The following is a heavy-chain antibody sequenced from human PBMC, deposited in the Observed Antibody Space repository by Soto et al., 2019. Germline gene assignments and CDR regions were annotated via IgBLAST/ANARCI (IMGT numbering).Heavy chain of an antibody. CDR1: GHAFSDYW. CDR2: IRDDGSDT. CDR3: ARDVEKRGYYDFWSGSCY. D-gene: IGHD3-3*01. Sequence: GESMRLSCSASGHAFSDYWMTWGSPPHGQGLEWVANIRDDGSDTFYVDSVKGRFSVSRDNAKKSLYLQMNSLTVDDTAVYYCARDVEKRGYYDFWSGSCYWGQGILAAASS. V-gene: IGHV3-7*01. J-gene: IGHJ4*02.